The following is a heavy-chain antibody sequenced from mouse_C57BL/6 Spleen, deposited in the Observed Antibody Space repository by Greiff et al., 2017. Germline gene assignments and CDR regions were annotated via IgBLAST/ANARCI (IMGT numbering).Heavy chain of an antibody. CDR1: GFNIKDYY. Sequence: DVKLQESGAELVKPGASVKLSCTASGFNIKDYYMHWVKQRTEQGLEWIGRIDPEDGETKYAPKFQGKATITADTSSNTAYLQLSSLTSEDTAVYYCAIRLREGYFDVWGTGTTVTVSS. CDR2: IDPEDGET. CDR3: AIRLREGYFDV. V-gene: IGHV14-2*01. D-gene: IGHD1-2*01. J-gene: IGHJ1*03.